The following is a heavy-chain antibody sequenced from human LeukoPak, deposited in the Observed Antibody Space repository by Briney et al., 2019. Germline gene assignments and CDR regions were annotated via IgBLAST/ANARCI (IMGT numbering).Heavy chain of an antibody. Sequence: ASVKVSCKASGGTFSSYTISWVRQAPGQGLEWMGRIIPILGIANYAQKFQGRVTITADKSTSTAYMELSSLRSEDTAVYYCARAGPYDILTGYSPIDYWGQGTLVTVSS. CDR1: GGTFSSYT. V-gene: IGHV1-69*02. CDR2: IIPILGIA. D-gene: IGHD3-9*01. CDR3: ARAGPYDILTGYSPIDY. J-gene: IGHJ4*02.